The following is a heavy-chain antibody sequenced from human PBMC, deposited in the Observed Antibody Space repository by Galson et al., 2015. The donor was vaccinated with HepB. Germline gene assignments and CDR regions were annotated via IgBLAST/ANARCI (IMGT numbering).Heavy chain of an antibody. D-gene: IGHD2-15*01. V-gene: IGHV1-69*13. CDR3: ARARHSENYYYGMDV. Sequence: SVKVSCKASGGTFSSYAISWVRQAPGQGLEWMGGVIPIFGTANYAQKFQGRVTITADESTSTAYMELSSLRSEDTAVYYCARARHSENYYYGMDVWGQGTTVTVSS. CDR2: VIPIFGTA. J-gene: IGHJ6*02. CDR1: GGTFSSYA.